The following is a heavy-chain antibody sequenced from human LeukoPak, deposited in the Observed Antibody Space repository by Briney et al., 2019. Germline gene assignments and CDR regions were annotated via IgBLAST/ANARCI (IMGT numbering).Heavy chain of an antibody. Sequence: GGSLRLSCAASGFTFSGYSMNWVRQAPGKGLEWVSYISSSSSTIYYADSVKGRFTISRDNAKNSLYLQMDGLRAEDTAVYYCARGAYTRSWYYWGQGTLVTVSS. D-gene: IGHD6-13*01. J-gene: IGHJ4*02. CDR2: ISSSSSTI. V-gene: IGHV3-48*01. CDR1: GFTFSGYS. CDR3: ARGAYTRSWYY.